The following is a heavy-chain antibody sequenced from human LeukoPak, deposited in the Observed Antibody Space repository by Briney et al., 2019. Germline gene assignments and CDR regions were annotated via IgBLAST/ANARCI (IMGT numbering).Heavy chain of an antibody. D-gene: IGHD2-15*01. J-gene: IGHJ5*02. CDR1: GGSITSHY. Sequence: PSETLSLTCTVSGGSITSHYWSWIRQPPGKGLEWIGYVFHSGSTNYNPSLKSRVNISISTSKKQFSLKLTSVTAADTAVYYCAGGFCSGGSCYPQGQWFDPWGQGTLVTVSS. V-gene: IGHV4-59*11. CDR2: VFHSGST. CDR3: AGGFCSGGSCYPQGQWFDP.